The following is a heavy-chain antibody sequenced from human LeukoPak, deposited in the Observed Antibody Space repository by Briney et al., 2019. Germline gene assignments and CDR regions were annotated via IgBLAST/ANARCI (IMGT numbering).Heavy chain of an antibody. J-gene: IGHJ6*02. CDR2: IIPILGIA. CDR1: GGTFSSYA. CDR3: ARDAVPLGAAALTYYGMDV. Sequence: SVKVSCKASGGTFSSYAISWVRQAPGQGLEWMGRIIPILGIANYAQKFQGRVTITADKSTSTAYMELSSLRSEDTAVYYCARDAVPLGAAALTYYGMDVWGQGTTVTVSS. V-gene: IGHV1-69*04. D-gene: IGHD6-13*01.